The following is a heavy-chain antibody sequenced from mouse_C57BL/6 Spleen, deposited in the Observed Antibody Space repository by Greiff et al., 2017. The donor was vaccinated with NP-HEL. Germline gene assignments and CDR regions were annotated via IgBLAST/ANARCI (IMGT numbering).Heavy chain of an antibody. V-gene: IGHV5-9*01. CDR2: ISGGGGNT. CDR1: GFTFSSYT. D-gene: IGHD1-1*01. CDR3: ARYYGSSYGFAY. J-gene: IGHJ3*01. Sequence: EVKLMESGGGLVKPGGSLKLSCAASGFTFSSYTMSWVRQTPEKRLEWVATISGGGGNTYYPDSVKGRFTISRDNAKNTLYLQMSSLRSEDTALYYCARYYGSSYGFAYWGQGTLVTVSA.